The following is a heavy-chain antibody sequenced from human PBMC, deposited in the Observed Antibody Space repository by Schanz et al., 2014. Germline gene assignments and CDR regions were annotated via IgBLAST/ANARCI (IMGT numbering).Heavy chain of an antibody. Sequence: EVQLVESGGGLVQPGGSLRLSCAASGFIVSSYYMTWVRQAPGKGLVWVAGMNSVGGNTDYADSVTGRFTISRDNAKNTIYLQMHTMRAEDAAVDYCARKMKLVVFFGKAHGSLDFWGQGTMVTVSS. J-gene: IGHJ3*01. CDR3: ARKMKLVVFFGKAHGSLDF. CDR1: GFIVSSYY. V-gene: IGHV3-74*02. D-gene: IGHD3-22*01. CDR2: MNSVGGNT.